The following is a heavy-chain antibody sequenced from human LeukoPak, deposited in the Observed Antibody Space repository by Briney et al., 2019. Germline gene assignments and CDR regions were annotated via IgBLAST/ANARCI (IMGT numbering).Heavy chain of an antibody. V-gene: IGHV3-23*01. CDR3: VLYGDYESPDGFDI. Sequence: QPGGSLRLSCAASGFTFNNYAMSWVRQAPGKGLEWVSDISGSGGNTYYAESVKGRCTIPRDNSKKTLFLQMNSLRAEDTAVYYCVLYGDYESPDGFDIWGQGTMVTVSS. CDR1: GFTFNNYA. J-gene: IGHJ3*02. CDR2: ISGSGGNT. D-gene: IGHD4-17*01.